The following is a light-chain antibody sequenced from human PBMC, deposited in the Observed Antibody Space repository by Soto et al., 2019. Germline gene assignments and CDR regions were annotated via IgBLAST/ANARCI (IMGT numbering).Light chain of an antibody. Sequence: IQMTQSPSSLSTSVGDRVTIASRASERISSSLNWYQHKVGRAPKLLIYAASTLQTGVPSRFSGSGSGTDFTLTISSVQPEDFATYYCQQSYLTPRTFGQGTKLEMK. V-gene: IGKV1-39*01. J-gene: IGKJ2*01. CDR2: AAS. CDR3: QQSYLTPRT. CDR1: ERISSS.